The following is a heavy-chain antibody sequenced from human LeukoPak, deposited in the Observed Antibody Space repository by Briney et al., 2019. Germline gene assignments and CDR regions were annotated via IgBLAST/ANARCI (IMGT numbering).Heavy chain of an antibody. D-gene: IGHD4-17*01. V-gene: IGHV3-48*03. CDR2: ISSSGSTI. CDR1: GFIFSSYE. J-gene: IGHJ4*02. CDR3: ARDQVTTSDLLGY. Sequence: PGGSLRLSCAASGFIFSSYEMNWVRQAPGKGLEWVSYISSSGSTIYYADSVKGRFTISRDNAKNSLYLQMNSLRAEDTAVYYCARDQVTTSDLLGYWGQGTLVTVSS.